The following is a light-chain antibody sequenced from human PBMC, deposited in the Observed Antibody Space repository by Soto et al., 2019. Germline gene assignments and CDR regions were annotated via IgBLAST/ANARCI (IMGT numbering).Light chain of an antibody. CDR3: SSYAGNNISLV. CDR1: NNDIGGFKY. Sequence: QSALTQPPSASGSPGQSVTISCSGDNNDIGGFKYVSWYQQHPGKAPKLMIYGVTERPSGVPDRFSGSKSGNTASLTVSGLQADDEADYYCSSYAGNNISLVFGTGTKLTVL. J-gene: IGLJ1*01. CDR2: GVT. V-gene: IGLV2-8*01.